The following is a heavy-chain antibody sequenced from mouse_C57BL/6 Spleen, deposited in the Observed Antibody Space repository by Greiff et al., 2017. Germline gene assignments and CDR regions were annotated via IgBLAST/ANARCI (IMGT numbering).Heavy chain of an antibody. J-gene: IGHJ3*01. V-gene: IGHV1-69*01. CDR2: IDPSDSYT. D-gene: IGHD2-3*01. CDR3: ARDGYYGAWFAY. Sequence: VQLQQPGAEFVMPGASVKLSCKASGYTFTSYWMHWVKQRPGQGLEWIGEIDPSDSYTNYNQKFKGKFTLTVDKSSSTAYMQLSSLTSEDAAVYYCARDGYYGAWFAYWGQGTLVTVSA. CDR1: GYTFTSYW.